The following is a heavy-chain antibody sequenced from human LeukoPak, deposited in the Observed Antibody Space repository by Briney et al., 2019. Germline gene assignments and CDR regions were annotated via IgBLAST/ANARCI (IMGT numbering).Heavy chain of an antibody. CDR1: GFTFSSNY. CDR3: ASGSGSYRTPYYYMDV. Sequence: GGSLRLSCAASGFTFSSNYMSWVRQAPGKGLEWVSVIYCGGSTYYADSLKGRFTISRDNSKNTLYLQMNSLRAEDTAVYYCASGSGSYRTPYYYMDVWGTGTTVTVSS. D-gene: IGHD3-10*01. CDR2: IYCGGST. J-gene: IGHJ6*03. V-gene: IGHV3-53*01.